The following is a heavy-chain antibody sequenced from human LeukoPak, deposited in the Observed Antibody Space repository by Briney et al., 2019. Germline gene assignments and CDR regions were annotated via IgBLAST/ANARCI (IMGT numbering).Heavy chain of an antibody. D-gene: IGHD6-13*01. V-gene: IGHV4-59*01. CDR1: GVSFSSYY. Sequence: AETLCLTCTVSGVSFSSYYLSWVRQPPGKGLEWIWYIYYSGSTNYNPSLKSRVTISVDTSKNQFSLKLSSVTAADTAVYYCARDRAAAGHWFDPWGQGTLVTVSS. CDR2: IYYSGST. J-gene: IGHJ5*02. CDR3: ARDRAAAGHWFDP.